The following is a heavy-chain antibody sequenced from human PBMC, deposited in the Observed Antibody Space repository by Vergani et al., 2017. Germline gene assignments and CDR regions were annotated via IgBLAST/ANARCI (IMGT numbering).Heavy chain of an antibody. CDR1: GFTFDDYN. Sequence: EVQLVESGGVVVQPGGSLRLSCAASGFTFDDYNMHWVRQAPGKGLEWVSLISWDGGSTYYADSVKGRFTISRDNSKNSLYLQMNSLRTEDTALYYCAKLPDVDTAMVTSYWGQGTLVTVSS. D-gene: IGHD5-18*01. J-gene: IGHJ4*02. CDR2: ISWDGGST. V-gene: IGHV3-43*01. CDR3: AKLPDVDTAMVTSY.